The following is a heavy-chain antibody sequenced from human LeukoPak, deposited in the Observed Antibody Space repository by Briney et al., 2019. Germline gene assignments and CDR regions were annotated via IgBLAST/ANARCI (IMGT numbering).Heavy chain of an antibody. Sequence: GGSLRLSCAASGFTFSSYWMSWVRQAPGKGLEWVANIKQDGSEKYYVDSVKGRFTISRDNAKNSLYLQMNSLRAEDTAVYYCARDAGPYYDFWSGLFDYWGQGTLVTVSS. V-gene: IGHV3-7*01. J-gene: IGHJ4*02. D-gene: IGHD3-3*01. CDR2: IKQDGSEK. CDR3: ARDAGPYYDFWSGLFDY. CDR1: GFTFSSYW.